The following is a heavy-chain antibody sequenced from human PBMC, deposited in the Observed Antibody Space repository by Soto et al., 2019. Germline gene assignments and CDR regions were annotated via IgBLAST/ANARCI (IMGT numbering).Heavy chain of an antibody. Sequence: VGSLRLSCEASGFAIRSNAIHWVRQAPGKGLEWVAVISFEGSYKYYADSVKGRFTVPRDNSKNTVSLQMDSLTGEDSALYYCVRAAGIAAAGSSQGVLWGQGTLVTVSS. D-gene: IGHD6-13*01. CDR2: ISFEGSYK. CDR3: VRAAGIAAAGSSQGVL. J-gene: IGHJ4*02. V-gene: IGHV3-30*04. CDR1: GFAIRSNA.